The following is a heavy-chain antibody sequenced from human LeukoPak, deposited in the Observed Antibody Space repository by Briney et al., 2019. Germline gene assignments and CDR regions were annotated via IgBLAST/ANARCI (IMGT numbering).Heavy chain of an antibody. Sequence: GGSLILSCAASGFTFSSYGMHWVRQAPGKGLEWVAFIRYDGSNKYYADSVKGRFTISRDNSKNTLYLQMNSLRAEDTAVYYCAKDRCYSCYYYYYYMDVWGKGTTVTVSS. J-gene: IGHJ6*03. V-gene: IGHV3-30*02. D-gene: IGHD2-15*01. CDR3: AKDRCYSCYYYYYYMDV. CDR1: GFTFSSYG. CDR2: IRYDGSNK.